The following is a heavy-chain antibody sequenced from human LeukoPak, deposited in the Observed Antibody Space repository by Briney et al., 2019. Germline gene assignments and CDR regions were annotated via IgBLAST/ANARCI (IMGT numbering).Heavy chain of an antibody. CDR1: GGTFSSYA. CDR2: IIPIFGTA. J-gene: IGHJ4*02. CDR3: ASRRPYYYDSSGYVH. D-gene: IGHD3-22*01. Sequence: GASVKVSCKASGGTFSSYAISWVRQAPGQGLEWMGGIIPIFGTANYAQKFQGRVTITTDESTSTAYMELSSLRSEDTAVYYCASRRPYYYDSSGYVHWGQGTLVTVSS. V-gene: IGHV1-69*05.